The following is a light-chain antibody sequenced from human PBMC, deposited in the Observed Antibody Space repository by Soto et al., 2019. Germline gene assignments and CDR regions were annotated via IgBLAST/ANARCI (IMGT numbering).Light chain of an antibody. V-gene: IGKV3-15*01. CDR3: HQATAGLRT. J-gene: IGKJ1*01. Sequence: IVMTQSPVTLSMSPGDRATLSCRASQNVSTNVAWYQQKPGQAPRLLIYGASIRATGVPARFSRSGSGTEFTLTIDSLQSEDFAVFYCHQATAGLRTFGRGTRGEV. CDR1: QNVSTN. CDR2: GAS.